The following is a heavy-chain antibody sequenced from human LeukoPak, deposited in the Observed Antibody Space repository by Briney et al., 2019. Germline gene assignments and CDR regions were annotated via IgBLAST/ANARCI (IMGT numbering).Heavy chain of an antibody. J-gene: IGHJ4*02. D-gene: IGHD1-26*01. V-gene: IGHV3-30-3*01. CDR1: GFTFSSYA. CDR2: ISYDGSNK. CDR3: ATSPGVGPLDY. Sequence: GRSLRLSCAASGFTFSSYAMHWVRQAPGKGLEWVAVISYDGSNKYYADSVKGRFTISRDNAQNSLYLQMNSLRDEDTAVYYCATSPGVGPLDYWGQGTLVTVSS.